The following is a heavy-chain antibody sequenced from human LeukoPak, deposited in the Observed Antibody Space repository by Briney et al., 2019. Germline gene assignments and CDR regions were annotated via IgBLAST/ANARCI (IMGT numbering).Heavy chain of an antibody. CDR1: GGSISSGSYY. Sequence: SETLSLTCTVSGGSISSGSYYWSWIRQPAGKGLEWIGYIYYSGSTNYNPSLKSRVTISVDTSKNQFSLKLSSVTAADTAVYYCARYYDFWSGYYNWFDPWGQGTLVTVSS. V-gene: IGHV4-61*10. CDR3: ARYYDFWSGYYNWFDP. D-gene: IGHD3-3*01. CDR2: IYYSGST. J-gene: IGHJ5*02.